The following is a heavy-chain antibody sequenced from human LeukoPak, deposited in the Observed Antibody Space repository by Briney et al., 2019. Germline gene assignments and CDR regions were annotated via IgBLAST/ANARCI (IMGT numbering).Heavy chain of an antibody. CDR1: GGSISSYY. CDR2: IYTSGST. CDR3: ARDLYIAAAGPNWLDP. Sequence: KTSETLSLTCTVSGGSISSYYWSWIRQPAGKGLEWIGRIYTSGSTNYNPSLKSRVTMSVDTSKNQFSLKLSSVTAADTAAYYCARDLYIAAAGPNWLDPWGQETLVTVSS. D-gene: IGHD6-13*01. J-gene: IGHJ5*02. V-gene: IGHV4-4*07.